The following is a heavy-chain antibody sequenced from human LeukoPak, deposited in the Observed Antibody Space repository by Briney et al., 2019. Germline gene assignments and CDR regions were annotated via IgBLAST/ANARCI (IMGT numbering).Heavy chain of an antibody. Sequence: SETPSLTCIVSGGSISTYYWSWIRQPAGKGLEWIGRIYTSGSTNYNPSLKSRVTMSVDTSKNQFSLKLSSVTAADTAVYYCVRVIGAPNYYYYMDVWGKGTTVTVSS. CDR2: IYTSGST. CDR1: GGSISTYY. CDR3: VRVIGAPNYYYYMDV. V-gene: IGHV4-4*07. J-gene: IGHJ6*03. D-gene: IGHD3-22*01.